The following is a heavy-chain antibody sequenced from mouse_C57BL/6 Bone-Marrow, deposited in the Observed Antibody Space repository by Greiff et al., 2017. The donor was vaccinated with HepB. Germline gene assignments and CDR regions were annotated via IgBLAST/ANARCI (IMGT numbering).Heavy chain of an antibody. J-gene: IGHJ1*03. Sequence: VQLQQPGAELVKPGASVKLSCKASGYTFTSYWMQWVKQRPGQGLEWIGEIDPSDSYTNYNQKFKGKATLTVDTSSSTAYMQLSSLTSEDSAVYYCARGPTTVVATNFDVWGTGTTVTVSS. V-gene: IGHV1-50*01. CDR3: ARGPTTVVATNFDV. D-gene: IGHD1-1*01. CDR1: GYTFTSYW. CDR2: IDPSDSYT.